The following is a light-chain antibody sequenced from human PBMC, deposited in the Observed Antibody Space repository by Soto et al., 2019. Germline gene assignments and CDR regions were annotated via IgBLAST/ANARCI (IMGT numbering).Light chain of an antibody. Sequence: QSVLTQPASVSGSPGQSITISCTGTSSDVGGYKYVSWYQQHPGKAPKLMIYEVSNRPSGVSNRFSGSKSGNTASLTISGLQAEDEAEYYCSSYTSSSTPVFGGGTQLTVL. CDR1: SSDVGGYKY. V-gene: IGLV2-14*01. J-gene: IGLJ7*01. CDR3: SSYTSSSTPV. CDR2: EVS.